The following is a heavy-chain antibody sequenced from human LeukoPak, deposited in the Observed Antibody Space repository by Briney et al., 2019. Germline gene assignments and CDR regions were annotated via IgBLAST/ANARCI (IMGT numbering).Heavy chain of an antibody. Sequence: PGGSLRLSCAASGFTVSSNYMTWVRQSPGKGLEWVSVIYSSGETYYADSVKGRFTISRDNSKNTLFLQMISLRADDTAVYYCARGRRSGTSSFAFDIWGHGTMVTVSS. V-gene: IGHV3-66*01. CDR1: GFTVSSNY. J-gene: IGHJ3*02. CDR2: IYSSGET. D-gene: IGHD2-2*01. CDR3: ARGRRSGTSSFAFDI.